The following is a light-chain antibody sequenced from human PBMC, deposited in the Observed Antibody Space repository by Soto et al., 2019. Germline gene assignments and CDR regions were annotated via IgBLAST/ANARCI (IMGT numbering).Light chain of an antibody. CDR1: SGHNSYA. Sequence: QPVLTQAPSASASLGASVKLTCTLSSGHNSYAIAWHQQQPEKGPRYLMKLNSDGSHSSGDGIPDRFSGSSSGAERYLTISSLQSEDEADYYCQTWATDIHVVFGGGTKLIVL. CDR3: QTWATDIHVV. J-gene: IGLJ2*01. CDR2: LNSDGSH. V-gene: IGLV4-69*01.